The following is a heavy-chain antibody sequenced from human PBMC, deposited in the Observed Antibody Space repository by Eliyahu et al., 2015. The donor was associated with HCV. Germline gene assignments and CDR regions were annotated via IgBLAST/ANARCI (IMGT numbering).Heavy chain of an antibody. D-gene: IGHD6-13*01. CDR2: ISSSSSYI. Sequence: EVQLVESGGGLVKPGGSLRLSCAASGFXFSSYSMNWVXQAPGKGLEWXSSISSSSSYIYYADSVKGRFTISRDNAKNSLYLQMNSLRAEDTAVYYCARDPTAAAGYFDYWGQGTLVTVSS. V-gene: IGHV3-21*01. CDR3: ARDPTAAAGYFDY. J-gene: IGHJ4*02. CDR1: GFXFSSYS.